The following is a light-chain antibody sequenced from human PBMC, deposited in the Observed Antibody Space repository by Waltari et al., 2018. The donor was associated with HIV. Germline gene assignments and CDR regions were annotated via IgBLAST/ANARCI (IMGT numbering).Light chain of an antibody. Sequence: QAVVTQEPSLTVSPGGTVTLTCGSSSGPVTSGQHPDWFQQKPGQAPRTLIYDTTYKHSWTPARFSGSLLGGKAALTLSGAQPEDEADYYCLLSYAGSRPVVFGGGTKLTVV. V-gene: IGLV7-46*01. CDR2: DTT. CDR1: SGPVTSGQH. J-gene: IGLJ2*01. CDR3: LLSYAGSRPVV.